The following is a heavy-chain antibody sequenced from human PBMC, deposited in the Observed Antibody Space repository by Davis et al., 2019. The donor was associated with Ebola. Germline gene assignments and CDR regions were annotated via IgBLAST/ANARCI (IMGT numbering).Heavy chain of an antibody. J-gene: IGHJ4*02. CDR2: VYYTGSP. Sequence: PGGSLRLSCTVSGVSITSGPYYWAWIRQSPGNVLEWIAPVYYTGSPYYNPALKSRVIISLHTSTNQFPLRLNSVTAADTAVYYCARAFMYGKVHFDFWSQGALVTVSS. CDR1: GVSITSGPYY. D-gene: IGHD4-17*01. CDR3: ARAFMYGKVHFDF. V-gene: IGHV4-39*06.